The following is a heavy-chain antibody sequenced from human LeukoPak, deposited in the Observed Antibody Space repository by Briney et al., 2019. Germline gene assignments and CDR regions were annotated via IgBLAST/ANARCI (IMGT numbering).Heavy chain of an antibody. J-gene: IGHJ6*03. CDR3: ARGSGYSGYGGGYYYYMDV. CDR1: GGSFSGYY. CDR2: INHSGST. D-gene: IGHD5-12*01. Sequence: SETLSLTCAVYGGSFSGYYWSWIRQPPGKGLEWIGEINHSGSTNYNPSLKSRVTISVDTSKNQFSLKLSSVTAADTAVYYCARGSGYSGYGGGYYYYMDVWGKGTTVTVSS. V-gene: IGHV4-34*01.